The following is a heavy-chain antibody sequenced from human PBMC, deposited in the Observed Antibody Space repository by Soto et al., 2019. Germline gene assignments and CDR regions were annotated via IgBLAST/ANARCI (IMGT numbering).Heavy chain of an antibody. Sequence: PSETLSLTCTVAGGSISSSSYYWGWIRQPPGKGLEWIGSMYYSGSTYYNPPLKSRVTTFVDTSKNQFSLKLTSVTAADTAVYYCAGLRAARLGLGWFDPWGQGTLVTVSS. V-gene: IGHV4-39*01. CDR2: MYYSGST. CDR3: AGLRAARLGLGWFDP. D-gene: IGHD6-6*01. J-gene: IGHJ5*02. CDR1: GGSISSSSYY.